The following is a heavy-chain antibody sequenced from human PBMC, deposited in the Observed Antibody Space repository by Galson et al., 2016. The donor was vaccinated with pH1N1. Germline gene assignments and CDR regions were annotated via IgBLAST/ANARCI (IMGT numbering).Heavy chain of an antibody. Sequence: SLRLSCAASGFTFSSYGMSWVRQAPGKGLEWVSGFSGSGGSTYYADSVTGRITISRDNSMNTLNLQMNSLRAEDTAVYYCAKDQGAYCSSTSCYGYDYWGQGTLVTVSS. CDR2: FSGSGGST. D-gene: IGHD2-2*01. CDR1: GFTFSSYG. J-gene: IGHJ4*02. V-gene: IGHV3-23*01. CDR3: AKDQGAYCSSTSCYGYDY.